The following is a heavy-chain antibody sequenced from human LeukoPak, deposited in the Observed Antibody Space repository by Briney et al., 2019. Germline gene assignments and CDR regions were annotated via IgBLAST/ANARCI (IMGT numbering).Heavy chain of an antibody. D-gene: IGHD2-2*01. CDR2: INHSGRT. V-gene: IGHV4-34*01. CDR1: GGSFSDYF. Sequence: PSETLSLTCAVYGGSFSDYFWGWIRQPPGKGLEWIGEINHSGRTYYNPSLKSRVTISVDTSKNQFSLNLSSVTAADTAVYYCARDVVVVPGAIHYGMDVWGQGTTVTVSS. CDR3: ARDVVVVPGAIHYGMDV. J-gene: IGHJ6*02.